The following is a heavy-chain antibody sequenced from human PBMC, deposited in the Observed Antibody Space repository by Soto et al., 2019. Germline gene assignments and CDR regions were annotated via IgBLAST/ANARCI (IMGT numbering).Heavy chain of an antibody. CDR2: ISTYNANT. V-gene: IGHV1-18*01. Sequence: QFHLVQYGAEVKKPGASVKVSCTASGYIFSNYGISWVRLAPGQGLEWMGWISTYNANTYYAQKFQGRVTMTTDTSTSRDYMELKSLRSDGTAVFYCARERDGSSFSRAESLQYWGQGTLVTVSS. D-gene: IGHD6-13*01. CDR3: ARERDGSSFSRAESLQY. CDR1: GYIFSNYG. J-gene: IGHJ1*01.